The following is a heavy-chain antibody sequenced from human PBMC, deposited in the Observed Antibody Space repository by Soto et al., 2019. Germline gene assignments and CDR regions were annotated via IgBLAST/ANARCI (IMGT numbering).Heavy chain of an antibody. CDR1: GFTFSNFV. Sequence: EVQLLESGGGLVQPGGSLRLSCATSGFTFSNFVMRWVRQTPGKGLEWVSTITSTGGDTYYTDPVKGRFTISRDNSKNTLYLQMSSLRAEDTALYYCTKASSDRHHMDVWGQGTTVTVSS. CDR3: TKASSDRHHMDV. CDR2: ITSTGGDT. J-gene: IGHJ6*02. V-gene: IGHV3-23*01.